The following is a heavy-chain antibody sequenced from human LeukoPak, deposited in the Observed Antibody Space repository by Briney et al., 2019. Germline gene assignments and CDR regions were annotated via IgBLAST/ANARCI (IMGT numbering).Heavy chain of an antibody. V-gene: IGHV1-2*02. Sequence: GASVKVSCKASGYTFTGYYMHWVRQAPGQGLEWMGWINPKSGDPIYVQKFQGRVTLTRDTSIDTVYLELGSLKSDDTAVYYCARDPGHDTSNYGGLDFWGQGTLVTVSS. J-gene: IGHJ4*02. CDR1: GYTFTGYY. CDR3: ARDPGHDTSNYGGLDF. CDR2: INPKSGDP. D-gene: IGHD4-11*01.